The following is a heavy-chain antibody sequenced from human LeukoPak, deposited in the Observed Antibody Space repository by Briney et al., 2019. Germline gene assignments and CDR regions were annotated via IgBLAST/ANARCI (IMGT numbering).Heavy chain of an antibody. V-gene: IGHV1-18*01. CDR3: AREKRNYDYVWGRKWRDYYYYMDV. J-gene: IGHJ6*03. CDR1: GYTFTIYG. D-gene: IGHD3-16*01. CDR2: ISAYNGNT. Sequence: ASVKVSCKASGYTFTIYGISWVRQAPGQGVEWMGWISAYNGNTNYTQKLQGRVTITTHTSTSTAYMELRSLRSDDTAVYYCAREKRNYDYVWGRKWRDYYYYMDVWGKGTTVTISS.